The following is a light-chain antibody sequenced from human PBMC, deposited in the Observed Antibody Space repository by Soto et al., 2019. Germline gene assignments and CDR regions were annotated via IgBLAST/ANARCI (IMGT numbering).Light chain of an antibody. Sequence: QSVLTQPPSASGSPGQSVAISCTGTSSDVGGYNYVSWYQQHPGKAPKLMIYEVNKRPSGVPDRFSGSKSGNTASLTVSGLQAEDEADYYCCSLTTSHTYVFGSGTKVTVL. CDR1: SSDVGGYNY. CDR2: EVN. V-gene: IGLV2-8*01. J-gene: IGLJ1*01. CDR3: CSLTTSHTYV.